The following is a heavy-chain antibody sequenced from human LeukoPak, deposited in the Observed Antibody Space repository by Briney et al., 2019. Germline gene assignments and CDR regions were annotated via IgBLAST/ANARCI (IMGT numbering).Heavy chain of an antibody. CDR1: GFTFSSYW. D-gene: IGHD6-13*01. CDR3: ARLGGIAAAGPILY. J-gene: IGHJ4*02. Sequence: GGSLRLSCAASGFTFSSYWMHWVRQAPGKGLVWVSRINSDGSSTSYADSVKGRFTISRDNAKNTLYLQMYSLRAEDTAVYYCARLGGIAAAGPILYWGQGTLVTVSS. V-gene: IGHV3-74*01. CDR2: INSDGSST.